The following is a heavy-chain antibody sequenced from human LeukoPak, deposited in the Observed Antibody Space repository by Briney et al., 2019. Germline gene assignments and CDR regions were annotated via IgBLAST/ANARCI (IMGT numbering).Heavy chain of an antibody. CDR1: GYTFTSYG. V-gene: IGHV1-18*01. CDR2: ISAYNGNT. D-gene: IGHD6-19*01. J-gene: IGHJ4*02. CDR3: AKDFSPRYSSGWTSFDQ. Sequence: ASVKVSCKASGYTFTSYGISWVRQAPGQGLEWMGWISAYNGNTNYAQKLQGRLTMLTETSTSTAYMEMRSLRSDDTAVYYCAKDFSPRYSSGWTSFDQWGQGTLVTVSS.